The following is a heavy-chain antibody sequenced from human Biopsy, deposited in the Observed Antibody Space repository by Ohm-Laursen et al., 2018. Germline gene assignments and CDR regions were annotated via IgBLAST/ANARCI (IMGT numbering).Heavy chain of an antibody. CDR2: INCKTGAT. CDR1: SYTFTAYN. CDR3: ARDPLNGHKHFDF. Sequence: SVKVFCKASSYTFTAYNIHWMRQAPGQGLEWLGYINCKTGATNYAQKFQGTVTMTRDTSISTAYLALGSLRSADTAIYYCARDPLNGHKHFDFWGQGTLVTVSS. V-gene: IGHV1-2*02. D-gene: IGHD2-8*01. J-gene: IGHJ4*02.